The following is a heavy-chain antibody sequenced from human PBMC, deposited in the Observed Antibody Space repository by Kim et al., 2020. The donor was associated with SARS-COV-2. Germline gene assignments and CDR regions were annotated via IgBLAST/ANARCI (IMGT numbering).Heavy chain of an antibody. J-gene: IGHJ6*02. D-gene: IGHD5-18*01. CDR3: ARETWIQLHYYGMDV. CDR2: ISYDGSNK. CDR1: GFTFSSYA. Sequence: GGSLRLSCAASGFTFSSYAMHWVRQAPGKGLEWVAVISYDGSNKYYADSVKGRFTISRDNSKNTLYLQMNSLRAEDTAVYYCARETWIQLHYYGMDVWGQGTTVTVSS. V-gene: IGHV3-30-3*01.